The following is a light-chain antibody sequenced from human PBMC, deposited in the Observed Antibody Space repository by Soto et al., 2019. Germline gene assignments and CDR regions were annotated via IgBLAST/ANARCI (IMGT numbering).Light chain of an antibody. V-gene: IGLV2-14*01. CDR1: SSDVGGYNY. CDR2: DVT. J-gene: IGLJ1*01. CDR3: SSYTSSSTPYV. Sequence: QSALNQPSSLSWSPGQSITISCTGTSSDVGGYNYVSWYQQHPVKAPKLMIYDVTNRPSGVSDRFSGSKSGNTASLTISGLQAEDEADYYCSSYTSSSTPYVFGTGTKVTVL.